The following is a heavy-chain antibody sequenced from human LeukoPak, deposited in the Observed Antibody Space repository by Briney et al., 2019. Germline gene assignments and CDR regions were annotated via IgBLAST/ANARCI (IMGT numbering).Heavy chain of an antibody. CDR1: GYTFTSYY. Sequence: GASVKVSCKASGYTFTSYYMHWVRQAPGQGLEWMGIINPSGGSTSYAQKFQGRVTMTRDTSTSTVYMELSSLRSEDTAVYYCARDLGGYCSSTSCYPFLDAFDIWGQGTMDTVSS. D-gene: IGHD2-2*01. V-gene: IGHV1-46*01. CDR2: INPSGGST. J-gene: IGHJ3*02. CDR3: ARDLGGYCSSTSCYPFLDAFDI.